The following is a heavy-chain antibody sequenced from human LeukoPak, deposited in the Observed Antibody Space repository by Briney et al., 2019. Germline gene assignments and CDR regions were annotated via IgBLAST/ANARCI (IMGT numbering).Heavy chain of an antibody. D-gene: IGHD6-13*01. CDR1: GFSFTNYA. V-gene: IGHV3-23*01. J-gene: IGHJ3*02. Sequence: GGSLRLSCAASGFSFTNYAMSWVRQAPARGPEWVSSLRGGGETFYADSVKGRFTISRDNSKNTLYLQMNSLRAEDTAVYYCARVTAAGTWTFDIWGQGTTVSVSS. CDR3: ARVTAAGTWTFDI. CDR2: LRGGGET.